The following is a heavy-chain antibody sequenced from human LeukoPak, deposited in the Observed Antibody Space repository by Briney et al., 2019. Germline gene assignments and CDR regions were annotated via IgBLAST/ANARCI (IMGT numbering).Heavy chain of an antibody. V-gene: IGHV3-30*02. CDR1: GFTFSVYG. J-gene: IGHJ4*02. Sequence: GGSLRLSCAASGFTFSVYGMLWVRQAPGKGLEWVAFIRHDGSNKYYADSVKGRFTISRDNSKNTLYLQMNSLRAEDTAVYYCAKDAAVALYYFDYWGQGTLVTVSS. CDR2: IRHDGSNK. CDR3: AKDAAVALYYFDY. D-gene: IGHD6-19*01.